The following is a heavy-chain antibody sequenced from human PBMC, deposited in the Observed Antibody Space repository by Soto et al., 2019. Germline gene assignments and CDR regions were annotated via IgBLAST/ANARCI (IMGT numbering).Heavy chain of an antibody. V-gene: IGHV1-69*13. CDR3: ARDAGSLADIVATTHWVFDY. D-gene: IGHD5-12*01. J-gene: IGHJ4*02. CDR2: IIPIFGTA. Sequence: GASVKVSCKASGGTFSSYAISWVRQAPGQGLEWMGGIIPIFGTANYAQKFQGRVTITADASTSTAYMELSRLRSDDTAVYYCARDAGSLADIVATTHWVFDYWGQGTLVTVSS. CDR1: GGTFSSYA.